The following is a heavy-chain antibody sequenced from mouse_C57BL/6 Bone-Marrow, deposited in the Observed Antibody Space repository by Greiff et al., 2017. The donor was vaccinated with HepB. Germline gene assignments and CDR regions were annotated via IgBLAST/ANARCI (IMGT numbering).Heavy chain of an antibody. CDR3: ARSDDGYWGGNYFDY. Sequence: QVQLKESGAELVRPGTSVKVSCKASGYAFTNYLIEWVKQRPGQGLEWIGVINPGSGGTNYNEKFKGKATLTADKSSSTAYMQLSSLTSEDSAVYFCARSDDGYWGGNYFDYWGQGTTLTVSS. D-gene: IGHD2-3*01. CDR2: INPGSGGT. CDR1: GYAFTNYL. J-gene: IGHJ2*01. V-gene: IGHV1-54*01.